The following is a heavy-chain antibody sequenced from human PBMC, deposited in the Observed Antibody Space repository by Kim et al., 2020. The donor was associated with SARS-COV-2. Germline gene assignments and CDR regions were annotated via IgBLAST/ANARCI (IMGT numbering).Heavy chain of an antibody. CDR3: ARDGRSWIDY. V-gene: IGHV4-61*01. CDR2: IYYSGST. J-gene: IGHJ4*02. D-gene: IGHD1-26*01. CDR1: GGSVSSGSYY. Sequence: SETLSLTCTFSGGSVSSGSYYWSWIRQPPGKGLEWIGYIYYSGSTNYNPSLKSRVTISVDTSKNQFSLKLSSVTAADTAVYYCARDGRSWIDYWGQGTLVTVSS.